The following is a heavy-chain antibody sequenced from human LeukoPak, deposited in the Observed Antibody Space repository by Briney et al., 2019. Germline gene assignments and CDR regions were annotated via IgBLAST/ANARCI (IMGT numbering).Heavy chain of an antibody. Sequence: SETLSLTCTVSGGSISSSSYYWGWIRQPPGKGLEWIGSIYYSGSTYYNPSLKSRVTISVDTSKNQFSLKLSSVTAADTAVYYCARVDTAMVPDYWGQGPLVTVSS. D-gene: IGHD5-18*01. V-gene: IGHV4-39*07. CDR3: ARVDTAMVPDY. CDR2: IYYSGST. CDR1: GGSISSSSYY. J-gene: IGHJ4*02.